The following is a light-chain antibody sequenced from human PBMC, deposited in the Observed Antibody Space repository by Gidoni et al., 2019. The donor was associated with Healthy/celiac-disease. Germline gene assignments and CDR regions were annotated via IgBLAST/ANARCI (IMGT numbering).Light chain of an antibody. Sequence: EIVMTQSPATLSVSPGERATLSCRASQSVNSNLSWYQQKPGQAPRLLIYGASTRATGLPARFSGSGSGTEFTLTISSLQSEDFAVYYCQQYNNWPTTFGQGTKLEIK. CDR2: GAS. CDR3: QQYNNWPTT. V-gene: IGKV3-15*01. J-gene: IGKJ2*01. CDR1: QSVNSN.